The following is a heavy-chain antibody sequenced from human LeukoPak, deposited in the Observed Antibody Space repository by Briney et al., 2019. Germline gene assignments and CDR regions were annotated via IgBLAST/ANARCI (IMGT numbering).Heavy chain of an antibody. CDR3: ARTGARYFDLSL. J-gene: IGHJ4*02. D-gene: IGHD3-9*01. CDR1: GGSIGSSSYY. CDR2: IYYSGST. V-gene: IGHV4-39*01. Sequence: PSETLSLTCTVSGGSIGSSSYYWGWIRQPPGKGLEWIGSIYYSGSTYYNPSLKSRVTISVDTSKNQFSLKLSSVTAADTAVYYCARTGARYFDLSLWGQGTLVTVSS.